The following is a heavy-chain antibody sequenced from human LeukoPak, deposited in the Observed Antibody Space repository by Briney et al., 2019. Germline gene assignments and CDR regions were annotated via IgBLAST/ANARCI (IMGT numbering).Heavy chain of an antibody. Sequence: GESLRISCQGSGYSFTTYWIAWVRQMPGKGLEWMGVVYPGDSNTRYSPSFQGQVTISADKSISTAFLQWSSLKASDTAMYYCATSYSRSSVYFYYGLDFWGQGTTVIVSS. D-gene: IGHD6-6*01. CDR2: VYPGDSNT. CDR3: ATSYSRSSVYFYYGLDF. V-gene: IGHV5-51*01. CDR1: GYSFTTYW. J-gene: IGHJ6*02.